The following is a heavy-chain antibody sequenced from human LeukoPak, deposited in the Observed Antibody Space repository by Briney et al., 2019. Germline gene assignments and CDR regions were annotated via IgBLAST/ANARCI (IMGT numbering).Heavy chain of an antibody. CDR3: ARLCDYGGNGFLPGTDYYYYYYMDV. Sequence: GASVKVSCKASGYTFTTYGISWVRQAPGQGLEWMGWISAYNGNTNYAQKLQGRVTMTTDTSTSTAYMELRSLRSDDTAVYYCARLCDYGGNGFLPGTDYYYYYYMDVWGKGTTVTISS. CDR1: GYTFTTYG. J-gene: IGHJ6*03. D-gene: IGHD4-23*01. V-gene: IGHV1-18*01. CDR2: ISAYNGNT.